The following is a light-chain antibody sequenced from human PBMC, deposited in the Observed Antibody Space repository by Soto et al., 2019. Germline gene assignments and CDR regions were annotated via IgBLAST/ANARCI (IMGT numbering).Light chain of an antibody. CDR2: ENN. V-gene: IGLV1-51*02. Sequence: QSVLTQPPSVSAAPGQKVTISCSGSSSNIGNNYVSWYQQLPGTAPKILIYENNKRPSGIPDRFSGSKSGTSATLGITGLQTGDEADYYCGTWDSSLNVVFGGGTKLTVL. J-gene: IGLJ2*01. CDR3: GTWDSSLNVV. CDR1: SSNIGNNY.